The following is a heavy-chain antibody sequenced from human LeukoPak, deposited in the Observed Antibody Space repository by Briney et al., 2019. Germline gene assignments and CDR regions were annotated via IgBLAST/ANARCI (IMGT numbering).Heavy chain of an antibody. J-gene: IGHJ6*02. CDR1: GGSFSGYY. Sequence: SETLSLTCAVYGGSFSGYYWSWIRQPPGKGLEWIGEINHSGSTNYNPSLKSRVTISVDTSKNQFSLKLSSVTAADTAVYYCARGVRRYAYYYYGMDVWGQGTTVTVSS. CDR3: ARGVRRYAYYYYGMDV. CDR2: INHSGST. D-gene: IGHD2-2*01. V-gene: IGHV4-34*01.